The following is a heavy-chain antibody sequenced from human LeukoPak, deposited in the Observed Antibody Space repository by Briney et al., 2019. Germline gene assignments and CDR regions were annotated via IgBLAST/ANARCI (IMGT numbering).Heavy chain of an antibody. J-gene: IGHJ4*02. CDR3: ARAPYYDSSGYYAEFDY. CDR1: GGTFSSYA. V-gene: IGHV1-69*13. D-gene: IGHD3-22*01. Sequence: SVKVSCKASGGTFSSYAISWVRQAPGQGLEWMGGIIPIFGTANYAQKFQGRVTITADESTSTACMELSSLRSEDTAVYYCARAPYYDSSGYYAEFDYWGQGTLVTVSS. CDR2: IIPIFGTA.